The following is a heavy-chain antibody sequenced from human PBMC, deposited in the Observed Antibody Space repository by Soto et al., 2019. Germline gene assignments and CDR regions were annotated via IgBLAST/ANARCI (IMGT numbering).Heavy chain of an antibody. CDR1: GGSISSSTYY. V-gene: IGHV4-39*01. CDR3: ARHGLSSSGWTAAGFDY. D-gene: IGHD6-19*01. Sequence: QLQLQESGPGLVKPSETLSLTCTVSGGSISSSTYYWGWIRQPPGKGLEWIGSVDFSATTYYNPSLKSRLTFSEDTSKNLFSLKLSSVTAADTAVYYCARHGLSSSGWTAAGFDYWGQGIVVTVSS. J-gene: IGHJ4*02. CDR2: VDFSATT.